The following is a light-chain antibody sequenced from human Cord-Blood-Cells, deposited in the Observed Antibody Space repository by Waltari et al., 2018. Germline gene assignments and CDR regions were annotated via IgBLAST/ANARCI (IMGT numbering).Light chain of an antibody. V-gene: IGLV2-14*01. CDR3: SSYTSSSTYV. CDR2: DVS. CDR1: SSDVGGYNY. Sequence: QSALTQPASVFGSPGQSTTISCPGTSSDVGGYNYVSWYQQHPGKAPKLMIYDVSNRPSGVSNRFSGSKSGNTASLTISGLQAEDEADYYCSSYTSSSTYVFGTGTKVTVL. J-gene: IGLJ1*01.